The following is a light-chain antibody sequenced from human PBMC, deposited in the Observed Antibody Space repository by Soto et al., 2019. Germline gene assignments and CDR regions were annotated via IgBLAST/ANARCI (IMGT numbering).Light chain of an antibody. Sequence: EIVLTQSPCNLSLSPGERAALSCRASQNVNSGNLAWYQQKAGQAPRLVIYAASHTATGIPDRFSGSGSGTDFTLTISRLEPEDVVVYYCQQYRNYALYSFGQGTKLEIK. CDR2: AAS. CDR1: QNVNSGN. CDR3: QQYRNYALYS. V-gene: IGKV3-20*01. J-gene: IGKJ2*03.